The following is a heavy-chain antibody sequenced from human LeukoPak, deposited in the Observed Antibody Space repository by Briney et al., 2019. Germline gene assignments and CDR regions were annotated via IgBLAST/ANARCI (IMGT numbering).Heavy chain of an antibody. D-gene: IGHD3-22*01. V-gene: IGHV3-23*01. Sequence: GGSLRLSCAPSGFTFSSYAMSWVRQAPGKGLEWVSDISGSGGRTYYADSVKGRFTISRDNSKNTLYLQMNSLRAEDTAVYYCAKDPYDSSGYWYGYWGQGTLVTVSS. CDR2: ISGSGGRT. CDR3: AKDPYDSSGYWYGY. J-gene: IGHJ4*02. CDR1: GFTFSSYA.